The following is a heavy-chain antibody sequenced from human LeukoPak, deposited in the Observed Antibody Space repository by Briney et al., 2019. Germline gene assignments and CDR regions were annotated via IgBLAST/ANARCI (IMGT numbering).Heavy chain of an antibody. CDR1: GGSISSSSYY. Sequence: SETLSLTCTVSGGSISSSSYYWGWIRQPPGKGLEWIGSIYYSGSTYYNPSLKSRVTISVDTSKNQFSLKLSSVTAADTAVYYCARDEHYYDSSGYYFYAFDIWGQGTMVTVSS. D-gene: IGHD3-22*01. CDR2: IYYSGST. V-gene: IGHV4-39*07. J-gene: IGHJ3*02. CDR3: ARDEHYYDSSGYYFYAFDI.